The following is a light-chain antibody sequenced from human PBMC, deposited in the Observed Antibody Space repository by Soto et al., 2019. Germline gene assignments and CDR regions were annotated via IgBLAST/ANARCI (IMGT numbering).Light chain of an antibody. Sequence: SYELTQPPSVSVAPGQTASLSCGADNIGNERVHWYQQKPGQAPVLVVFDDSARPSGIPERFSGSNSGNTATLTIRRVEAGDEADYFCQVWEPASDLVVFGGGTKLTVL. CDR2: DDS. CDR1: NIGNER. CDR3: QVWEPASDLVV. V-gene: IGLV3-21*02. J-gene: IGLJ2*01.